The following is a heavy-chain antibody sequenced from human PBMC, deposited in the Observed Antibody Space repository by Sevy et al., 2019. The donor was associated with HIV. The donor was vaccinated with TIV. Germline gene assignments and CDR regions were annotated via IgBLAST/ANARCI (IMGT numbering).Heavy chain of an antibody. J-gene: IGHJ4*02. CDR2: ISGSGDYK. CDR1: EFTFSNFA. D-gene: IGHD5-18*01. V-gene: IGHV3-23*01. CDR3: AKKMGGGSGMAFLVDS. Sequence: GGSLRLSCAASEFTFSNFAMGWVRQAPGKGLDWISVISGSGDYKYYADSVKGRFTISRDNSKNTLSLQMNGLRAEDTAIFYCAKKMGGGSGMAFLVDSWGQGTLVTVSS.